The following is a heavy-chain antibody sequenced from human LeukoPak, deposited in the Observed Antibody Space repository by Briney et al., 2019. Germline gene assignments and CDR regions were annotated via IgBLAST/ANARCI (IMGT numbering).Heavy chain of an antibody. CDR3: ARLSPAHSSSFTYYFDY. CDR2: IYHSGST. V-gene: IGHV4-4*02. Sequence: PSETLSLTCAVSGGSISSSNWWSWVRPPPGKGLEWIGEIYHSGSTNYNPSLKSRVTISVDKSKNQFSLKLSSVTAADTAVYYCARLSPAHSSSFTYYFDYWGQGTLVTVSS. J-gene: IGHJ4*02. CDR1: GGSISSSNW. D-gene: IGHD6-13*01.